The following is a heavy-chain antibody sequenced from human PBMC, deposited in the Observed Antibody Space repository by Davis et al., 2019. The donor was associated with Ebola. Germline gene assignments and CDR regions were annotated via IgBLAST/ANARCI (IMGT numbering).Heavy chain of an antibody. CDR3: ARAPNSGSFSDY. D-gene: IGHD1-26*01. CDR1: GFMFSDYF. J-gene: IGHJ4*02. V-gene: IGHV3-11*01. Sequence: PGGSLRLPCAASGFMFSDYFMNWVRQAPGKGLEWVSYISGGSTTIYFADSVKGRFTVSRDNAKNTLYLQMDSLRAEDTAIYYCARAPNSGSFSDYWGQGTLVTVSS. CDR2: ISGGSTTI.